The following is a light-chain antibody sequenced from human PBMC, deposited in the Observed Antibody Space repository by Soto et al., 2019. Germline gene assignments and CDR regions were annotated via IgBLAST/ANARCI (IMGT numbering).Light chain of an antibody. Sequence: DIQMTQSPSTLSAFVGDRVTITCRASQSISSWLAWYQQKPGKVPKLLIYKASSLESGVPSRFNGSGSGTEFTLTISSLQPDDFATYYCQQYKSYSRSFGQGTKVDIK. CDR1: QSISSW. CDR3: QQYKSYSRS. J-gene: IGKJ1*01. V-gene: IGKV1-5*03. CDR2: KAS.